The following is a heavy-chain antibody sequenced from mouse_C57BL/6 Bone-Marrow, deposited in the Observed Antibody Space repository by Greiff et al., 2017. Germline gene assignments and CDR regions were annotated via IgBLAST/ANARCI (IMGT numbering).Heavy chain of an antibody. CDR2: IYPGSGNT. CDR1: GYSFTSYY. J-gene: IGHJ2*01. Sequence: QVQLQQSGPELVKPGASVKISCKASGYSFTSYYIHWVKQRPGQGLEWIGWIYPGSGNTKYHEKFKGKATLTADTSSSTAYMQLSSLNSEDSAVYYGARVGYPYKRGYYFDYWGQGTTLTVSS. CDR3: ARVGYPYKRGYYFDY. D-gene: IGHD2-10*01. V-gene: IGHV1-66*01.